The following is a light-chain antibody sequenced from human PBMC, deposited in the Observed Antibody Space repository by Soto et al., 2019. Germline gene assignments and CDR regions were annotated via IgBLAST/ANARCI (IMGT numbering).Light chain of an antibody. J-gene: IGLJ2*01. V-gene: IGLV2-14*03. CDR2: DVN. Sequence: QSALTQPASVSGSPGQSITISCTGTSSDVGGYNFVSWYQQHPGKAPSLMIFDVNNRPSGVSTRFSGSKSGNTASLTISGLQAEDEADYYCCSYSGSNTIVVFGGGTQLTVL. CDR1: SSDVGGYNF. CDR3: CSYSGSNTIVV.